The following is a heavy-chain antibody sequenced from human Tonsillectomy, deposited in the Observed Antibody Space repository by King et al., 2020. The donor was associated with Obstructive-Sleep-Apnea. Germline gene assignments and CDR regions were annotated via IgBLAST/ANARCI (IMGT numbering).Heavy chain of an antibody. D-gene: IGHD4-17*01. CDR2: MRNKVNSYTT. V-gene: IGHV3-72*01. Sequence: VQLVESGGDSVQPGGSLRLSCAASGFSFSDHYMDWVRQAPGKGLEWVGRMRNKVNSYTTEYAASVKGRFTLSRDDSKNSLYLQMNSLKTEDTAVYYCARVRLAYGDFADFWGQGTLVTVSS. CDR3: ARVRLAYGDFADF. CDR1: GFSFSDHY. J-gene: IGHJ4*02.